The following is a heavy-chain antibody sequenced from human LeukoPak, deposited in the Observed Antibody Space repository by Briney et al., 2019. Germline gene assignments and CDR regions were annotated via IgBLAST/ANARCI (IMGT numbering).Heavy chain of an antibody. V-gene: IGHV5-51*01. Sequence: GEPLKISCKGSGYSFTSYWIGWVRQLPGKGLEWMGIIDPGDSDTRYSPSFQGQATISADKPISTAYLQWSSLKASDTAMYYCARQGDYCSGGSCVDYWGQGTLVTVSS. J-gene: IGHJ4*02. CDR2: IDPGDSDT. D-gene: IGHD2-15*01. CDR3: ARQGDYCSGGSCVDY. CDR1: GYSFTSYW.